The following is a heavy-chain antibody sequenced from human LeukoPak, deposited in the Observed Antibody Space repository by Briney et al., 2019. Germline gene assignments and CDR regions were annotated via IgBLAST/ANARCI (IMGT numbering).Heavy chain of an antibody. CDR2: INHSGST. CDR1: GGSFSGYY. CDR3: ARVAYYYGSGSSTAVDP. J-gene: IGHJ5*02. D-gene: IGHD3-10*01. Sequence: SETLSLTCAVYGGSFSGYYWSWIRQPPGKGLEWIGEINHSGSTNYNPSLKSRVTISVDTSKNQFSLKLSSVTAADTAVYYCARVAYYYGSGSSTAVDPRGQGTLVTVSS. V-gene: IGHV4-34*01.